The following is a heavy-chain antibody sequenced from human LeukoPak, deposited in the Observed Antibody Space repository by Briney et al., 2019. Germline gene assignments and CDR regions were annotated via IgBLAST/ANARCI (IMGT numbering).Heavy chain of an antibody. CDR1: GFNFRIYW. V-gene: IGHV3-74*01. J-gene: IGHJ4*02. CDR2: INSDGSST. D-gene: IGHD1-1*01. CDR3: ATDEAATGRLDY. Sequence: QPGGSLRLSCAASGFNFRIYWMHWVRQAPGKGLVWVSRINSDGSSTSYADSVKGRFTIPRDNAENTLYLQINSLRAEDTAVYYCATDEAATGRLDYWGQGTLVTDSS.